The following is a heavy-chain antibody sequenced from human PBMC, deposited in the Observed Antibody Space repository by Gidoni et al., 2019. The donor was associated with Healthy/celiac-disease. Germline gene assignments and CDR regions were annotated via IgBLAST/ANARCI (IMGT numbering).Heavy chain of an antibody. J-gene: IGHJ4*02. V-gene: IGHV3-21*01. Sequence: EVQLVESGGGLVKPGGYLRLSCAASGFTFSSSSMNWVRQAPGKGLEWVSSISSSSSYIYYADSVKGRFTSSRDNAKNSLYLQMNSLRAEDTAVYYCARDRVEYYFDYWGQGTLVTVSS. CDR1: GFTFSSSS. CDR2: ISSSSSYI. CDR3: ARDRVEYYFDY. D-gene: IGHD3-3*01.